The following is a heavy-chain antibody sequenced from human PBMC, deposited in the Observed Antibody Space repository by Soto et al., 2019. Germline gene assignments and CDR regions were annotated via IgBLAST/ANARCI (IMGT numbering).Heavy chain of an antibody. J-gene: IGHJ4*02. CDR3: ARDLAAVPRAFDY. D-gene: IGHD6-13*01. Sequence: SDTLSLTXTVSGGSISSYYWSWIRQPAGKGLEWIGRIYTSGSTNYNPSLKSRVTMSVDTSKTQFSLNLRSVTAADTAVYYCARDLAAVPRAFDYWGRGTLVTVSS. V-gene: IGHV4-4*07. CDR2: IYTSGST. CDR1: GGSISSYY.